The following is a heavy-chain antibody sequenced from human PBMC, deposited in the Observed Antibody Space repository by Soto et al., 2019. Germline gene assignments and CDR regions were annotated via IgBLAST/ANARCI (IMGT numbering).Heavy chain of an antibody. V-gene: IGHV5-51*01. D-gene: IGHD2-2*01. Sequence: GESLKISCKGSGYSFLNYWIGWVRQMPGKDLGWIGIIYPDDSETRYSPSFQGQVTISADKSISTAYLQWSSLKASDTAMYYCARQQGRVDIVVVPAALDYWGQGTLVTVSS. CDR1: GYSFLNYW. CDR2: IYPDDSET. CDR3: ARQQGRVDIVVVPAALDY. J-gene: IGHJ4*02.